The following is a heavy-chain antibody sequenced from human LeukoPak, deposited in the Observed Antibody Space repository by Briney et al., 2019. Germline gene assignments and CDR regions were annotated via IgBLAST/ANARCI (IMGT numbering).Heavy chain of an antibody. D-gene: IGHD3-3*01. CDR1: GLTFRNYA. J-gene: IGHJ4*02. CDR3: AKLSSGNLYYFDY. V-gene: IGHV3-23*01. Sequence: GGSLRLSCAASGLTFRNYAMSWVRQAPGKGLEWVSGISGSGGSTYYADSVKGRFTISRDNSKNTLYLQMNSLRAEDTAVYYCAKLSSGNLYYFDYWGQGTLVTVSS. CDR2: ISGSGGST.